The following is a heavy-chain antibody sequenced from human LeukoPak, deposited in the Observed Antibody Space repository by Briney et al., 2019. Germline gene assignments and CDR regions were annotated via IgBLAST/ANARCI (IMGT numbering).Heavy chain of an antibody. CDR3: ARELEIAVAGTLGY. CDR1: VFTFSSYD. J-gene: IGHJ4*02. V-gene: IGHV3-33*01. CDR2: IWYDGSNK. D-gene: IGHD6-19*01. Sequence: GGSLRLSCAACVFTFSSYDMNWVRQAPGKGLEWVAVIWYDGSNKYYADSVKGRFTISRDHSKNTLYLQMKSLRAEDTAVYYCARELEIAVAGTLGYWGQGTLVTVSS.